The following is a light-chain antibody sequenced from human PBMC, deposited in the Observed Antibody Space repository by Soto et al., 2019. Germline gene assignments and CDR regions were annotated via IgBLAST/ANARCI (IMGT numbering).Light chain of an antibody. J-gene: IGKJ4*01. Sequence: ELVMTQSPATLSVSPGETATLSCRASQSVGSAVAWYQHKPGQAPRLLIVAASIRATGVPGRFSGGGSGTEFTLTISRLQSEDFAGYFCQQYENWPPLTFGGGTTVEIK. CDR1: QSVGSA. V-gene: IGKV3-15*01. CDR3: QQYENWPPLT. CDR2: AAS.